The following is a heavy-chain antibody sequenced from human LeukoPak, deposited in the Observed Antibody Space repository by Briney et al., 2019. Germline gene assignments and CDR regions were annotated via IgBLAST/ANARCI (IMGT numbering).Heavy chain of an antibody. D-gene: IGHD5/OR15-5a*01. CDR2: ISSSSSYI. Sequence: GGSLRLSCAASGFTFSSYNINWVRQAPGKGLEWVSFISSSSSYIYYADSVKGRFTISRDNAKNSLYLQMNSLRAEDTAVYYCARGGLRSYYFDYWGQGTLVTVSS. CDR3: ARGGLRSYYFDY. J-gene: IGHJ4*02. V-gene: IGHV3-21*01. CDR1: GFTFSSYN.